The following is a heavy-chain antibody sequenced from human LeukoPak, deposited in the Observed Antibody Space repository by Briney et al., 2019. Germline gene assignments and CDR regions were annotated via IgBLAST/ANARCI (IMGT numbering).Heavy chain of an antibody. V-gene: IGHV3-21*04. Sequence: GGSLRLSCAASGFTFSRYSMNWVRQAPGKGLEWVSSISSSGSYIYYADSVKGRFTSSRDNAKNSLYLQMNSLRAEDTAVYYCARDRTRKTGYSSGWYDYWGQGTLVTVSS. CDR3: ARDRTRKTGYSSGWYDY. D-gene: IGHD6-19*01. CDR2: ISSSGSYI. CDR1: GFTFSRYS. J-gene: IGHJ4*02.